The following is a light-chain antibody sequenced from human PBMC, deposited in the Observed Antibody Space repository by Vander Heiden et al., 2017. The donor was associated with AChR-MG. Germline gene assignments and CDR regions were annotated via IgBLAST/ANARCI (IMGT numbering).Light chain of an antibody. Sequence: EIVLTQSPGTLSLSPGERATLSCRASQSVNSVYFAWYQQKPGQAPRLLIYDTSRRATGIPERFSGSGSGTDFTLTISRLEPEDFAVYYCQQYGTSPLTFGGGTKVEIK. CDR2: DTS. CDR1: QSVNSVY. J-gene: IGKJ4*01. V-gene: IGKV3-20*01. CDR3: QQYGTSPLT.